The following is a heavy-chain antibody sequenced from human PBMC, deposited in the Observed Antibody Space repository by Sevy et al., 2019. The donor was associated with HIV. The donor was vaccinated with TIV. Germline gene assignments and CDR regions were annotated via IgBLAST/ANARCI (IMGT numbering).Heavy chain of an antibody. Sequence: ASVKVSCKASGYTFSSYGISWVRQVPGQGLEWMGCIGAYNGNRKYAQNLQDRVTMTTDTSTSTAYMELRSLRSDDTAVYFCARLSTARGKSNWFDPWGQGTLVTVSS. V-gene: IGHV1-18*01. CDR3: ARLSTARGKSNWFDP. J-gene: IGHJ5*02. D-gene: IGHD3-10*01. CDR2: IGAYNGNR. CDR1: GYTFSSYG.